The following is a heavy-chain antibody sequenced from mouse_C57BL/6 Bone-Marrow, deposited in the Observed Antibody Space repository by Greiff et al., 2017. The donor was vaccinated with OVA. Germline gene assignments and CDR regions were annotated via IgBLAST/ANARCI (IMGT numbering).Heavy chain of an antibody. V-gene: IGHV10-1*01. D-gene: IGHD2-4*01. J-gene: IGHJ4*01. CDR3: VRHERGASDYGGMDY. CDR2: IRSKSNNYAT. CDR1: GFSFNTYA. Sequence: EVQLVESGGGLVQPKGSLKLSCAASGFSFNTYAMNWVRQAPGKGLEWVARIRSKSNNYATYYADSVKDRFTISRDDSESMLYLQMNNLKTEDTAMYYCVRHERGASDYGGMDYWGQGTSVTVSS.